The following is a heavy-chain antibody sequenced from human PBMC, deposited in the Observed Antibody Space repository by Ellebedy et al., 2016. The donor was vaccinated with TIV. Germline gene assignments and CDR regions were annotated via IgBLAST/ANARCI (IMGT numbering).Heavy chain of an antibody. CDR3: AVLAISWYFDL. Sequence: GESLKISCAASGFTFSSYAMSWVRQAPGNGLEWVPFITGGGSKTYYADSVKGRVTISRDNAKNSLYLQMNSLRDEDTAVYYCAVLAISWYFDLWGRGTLVTVSS. J-gene: IGHJ2*01. V-gene: IGHV3-23*01. CDR2: ITGGGSKT. CDR1: GFTFSSYA.